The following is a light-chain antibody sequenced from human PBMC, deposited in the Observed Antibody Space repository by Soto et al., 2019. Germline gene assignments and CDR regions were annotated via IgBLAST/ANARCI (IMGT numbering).Light chain of an antibody. CDR3: QQAHSLPRT. V-gene: IGKV1-12*01. CDR2: TAS. CDR1: QGISNW. J-gene: IGKJ1*01. Sequence: DIQMTQSPSSVSASVGDRVTITCRASQGISNWLAWYQQKPGKAPKLLIYTASNLQSGVPSRFSGSGSGTDFTLTISSLQPEDLATYYCQQAHSLPRTFGQGTNVEIK.